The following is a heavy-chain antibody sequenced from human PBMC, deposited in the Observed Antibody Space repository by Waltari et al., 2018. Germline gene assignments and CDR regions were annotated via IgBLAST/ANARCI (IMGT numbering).Heavy chain of an antibody. CDR1: GDSISGNYW. Sequence: QVQLQESGQGLVKPSGTLSLTCAVSGDSISGNYWWSWVRQSPEKGLECIGQVHHSGKTPYNPSLQSRVTISVDKPKNQFSLNLNSVTAADTAVYYCAGDRAIGLFFDYWGRGTLVTVSS. J-gene: IGHJ4*02. CDR2: VHHSGKT. CDR3: AGDRAIGLFFDY. V-gene: IGHV4-4*02. D-gene: IGHD2-2*01.